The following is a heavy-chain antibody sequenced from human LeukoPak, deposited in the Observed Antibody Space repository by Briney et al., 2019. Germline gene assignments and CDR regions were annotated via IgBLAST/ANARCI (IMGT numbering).Heavy chain of an antibody. V-gene: IGHV4-39*07. CDR2: IYYSGST. CDR1: GGSISSSSYY. D-gene: IGHD5-24*01. J-gene: IGHJ4*02. Sequence: SETLSLTCAVSGGSISSSSYYWGWIRQPPGKGLEWIGSIYYSGSTYYNPSLKSRVTMSVDTSKNQFSLKLSSVTAADTAVYYCARDSRRDGYNLDYWGQGTLVTVSS. CDR3: ARDSRRDGYNLDY.